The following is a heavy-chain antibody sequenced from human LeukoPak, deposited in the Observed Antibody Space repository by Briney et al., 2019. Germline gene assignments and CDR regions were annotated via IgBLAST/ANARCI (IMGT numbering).Heavy chain of an antibody. CDR2: IFHTGST. J-gene: IGHJ5*02. CDR3: ARELWFANAPGSWLDP. V-gene: IGHV4-30-2*01. CDR1: GDSISSGAYS. Sequence: SQTLSLTCVVSGDSISSGAYSRSWLRQPPGKGLEWIGYIFHTGSTFYNPSLKSRVTISVDNSRNQFSLRLTSVTAADTAVYYCARELWFANAPGSWLDPWGQGALVTVSS. D-gene: IGHD3-10*01.